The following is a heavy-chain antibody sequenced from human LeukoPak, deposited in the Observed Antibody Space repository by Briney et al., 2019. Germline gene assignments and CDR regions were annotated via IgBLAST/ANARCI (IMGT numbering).Heavy chain of an antibody. CDR2: MSSSDDGR. D-gene: IGHD2-15*01. Sequence: GGSLRLSCATSGFSFSSYAMSWVRQAPGKGLEWVSAMSSSDDGRYYAASVRGRFTNSRDTSRSTLYLQMNSLRAEDAAVYYCAKAPVTSCRGAFCYPFDYWGQGTLVTVSS. V-gene: IGHV3-23*01. CDR3: AKAPVTSCRGAFCYPFDY. CDR1: GFSFSSYA. J-gene: IGHJ4*02.